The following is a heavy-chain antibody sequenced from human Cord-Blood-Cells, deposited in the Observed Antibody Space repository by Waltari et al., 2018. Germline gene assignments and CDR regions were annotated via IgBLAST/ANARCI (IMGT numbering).Heavy chain of an antibody. V-gene: IGHV3-53*01. CDR3: ARWSRELLPYGMDV. D-gene: IGHD3-10*01. Sequence: EVQLVESGGGLSQPGGSLRLSCAACGFTVSNNYMRWCRQAPGKGLVWVSVIYSGGSTYYADSVKGRFTISRDNSKNTLYLQMNSLRAEDTAVYYCARWSRELLPYGMDVWGQGTTVTVSS. CDR2: IYSGGST. CDR1: GFTVSNNY. J-gene: IGHJ6*02.